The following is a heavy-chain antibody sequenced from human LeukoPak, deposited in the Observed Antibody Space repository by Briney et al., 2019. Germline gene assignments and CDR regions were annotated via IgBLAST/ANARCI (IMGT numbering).Heavy chain of an antibody. D-gene: IGHD3-22*01. CDR1: GFTVSSTY. CDR3: ARGGTIYDSSGYWDY. V-gene: IGHV3-53*01. J-gene: IGHJ4*02. CDR2: IYSGGST. Sequence: GGSLRLSCAASGFTVSSTYMSWVRQAPGKGLEWVSVIYSGGSTYYADSVKGRFTISRDNSKNTLYLQMNSLRAEDTAVYYCARGGTIYDSSGYWDYWGQGTLVTVSS.